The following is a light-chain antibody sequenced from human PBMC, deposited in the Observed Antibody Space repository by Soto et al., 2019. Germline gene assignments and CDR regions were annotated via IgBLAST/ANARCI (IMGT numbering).Light chain of an antibody. Sequence: DIQMTQSLSSLSASVGDRVTITCRASQTISTYLNWYQQIPGKAPKLLIYGASNLQNGVPSRFSGSGSGTDFTLTISSLQPEDFATYYCQKSSSIPYTFGQGTKLEIK. V-gene: IGKV1-39*01. CDR1: QTISTY. CDR2: GAS. J-gene: IGKJ2*01. CDR3: QKSSSIPYT.